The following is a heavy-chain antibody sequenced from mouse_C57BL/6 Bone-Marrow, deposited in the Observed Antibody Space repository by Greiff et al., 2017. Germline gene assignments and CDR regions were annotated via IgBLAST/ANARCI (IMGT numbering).Heavy chain of an antibody. CDR2: ISDGGSYT. Sequence: EVNLVESGGGLVKPGGSLKLSCAASGFTFSSYAMSWVRQTPEKRLEWVATISDGGSYTYYPDNVKGRFTISRDNAKNNLYLQMSHLKSEDTAMYYCTRDVYYALYYCDYWGQGTTLTVSS. V-gene: IGHV5-4*01. D-gene: IGHD1-1*01. J-gene: IGHJ2*01. CDR3: TRDVYYALYYCDY. CDR1: GFTFSSYA.